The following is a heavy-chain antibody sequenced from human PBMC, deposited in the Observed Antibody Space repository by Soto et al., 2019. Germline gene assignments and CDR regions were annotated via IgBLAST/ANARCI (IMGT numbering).Heavy chain of an antibody. CDR1: GGSIRSDGYY. D-gene: IGHD2-21*02. V-gene: IGHV4-31*03. J-gene: IGHJ6*02. CDR2: IYYSGGT. CDR3: ARAILGVTTTQLYYYCVDL. Sequence: SETLSLTCTVSGGSIRSDGYYWSWVRQHPGKGLEDIGYIYYSGGTYYNPSLMSRVTISLDTSESQFSLKLSPVTAADTAVYYCARAILGVTTTQLYYYCVDLWGQGTTVTVSS.